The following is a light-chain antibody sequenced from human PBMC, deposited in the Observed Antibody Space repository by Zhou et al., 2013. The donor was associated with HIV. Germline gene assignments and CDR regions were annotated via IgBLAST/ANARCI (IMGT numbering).Light chain of an antibody. V-gene: IGKV1-16*02. CDR3: QQADTLPVT. J-gene: IGKJ4*01. Sequence: DIQMTQSPSSLSASVGDRVTITCRASQDINNYLAWFQQKPGKAPRSLMYAASSLQSGVPSKFSGSGSGTEFTLTISSLQPEDFATYFCQQADTLPVTFGGGPRWRSN. CDR2: AAS. CDR1: QDINNY.